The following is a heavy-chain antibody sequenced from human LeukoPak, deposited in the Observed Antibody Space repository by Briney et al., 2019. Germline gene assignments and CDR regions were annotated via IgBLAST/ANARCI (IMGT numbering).Heavy chain of an antibody. Sequence: ASVKVSCKASGYTFTSYGISWVRQAPGQGLEWMGWISAYNGNTSYAQKLQGRVTMTTDTSTSTAYMELRSLRSDDTAVYYCARENYYDSSGYYAYYYYGMDVWGQGTTVTVSS. CDR1: GYTFTSYG. J-gene: IGHJ6*02. CDR2: ISAYNGNT. V-gene: IGHV1-18*01. CDR3: ARENYYDSSGYYAYYYYGMDV. D-gene: IGHD3-22*01.